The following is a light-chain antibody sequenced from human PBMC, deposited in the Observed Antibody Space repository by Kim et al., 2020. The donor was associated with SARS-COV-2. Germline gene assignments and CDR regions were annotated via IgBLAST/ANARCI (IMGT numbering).Light chain of an antibody. Sequence: LSPGQTASITCSGDKLGDKYACWYQQKPGQSHVLVIYQDSKRPSGIPERFSGSNSGNTATLTISGTQAMDEADYYCQAWDSSFVVFGGGTQLTVL. J-gene: IGLJ2*01. CDR3: QAWDSSFVV. CDR2: QDS. V-gene: IGLV3-1*01. CDR1: KLGDKY.